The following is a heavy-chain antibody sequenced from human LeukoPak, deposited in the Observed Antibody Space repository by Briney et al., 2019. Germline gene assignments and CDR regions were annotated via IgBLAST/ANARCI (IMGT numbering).Heavy chain of an antibody. V-gene: IGHV4-34*10. Sequence: SETLSLTYAVYGGSFSGYYWSWIRQSPGNGLEWIGEVTHSGITNSNASLKSRVTMSVDMSKNQFSLKMTSVTAADTAVYYCARVLRYLYWTVDVWSQGTAITVSS. CDR2: VTHSGIT. J-gene: IGHJ6*02. CDR1: GGSFSGYY. D-gene: IGHD3-16*02. CDR3: ARVLRYLYWTVDV.